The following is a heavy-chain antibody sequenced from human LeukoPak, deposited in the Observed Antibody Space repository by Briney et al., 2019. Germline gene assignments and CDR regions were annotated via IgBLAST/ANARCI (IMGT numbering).Heavy chain of an antibody. D-gene: IGHD3-10*01. Sequence: GGSLRLSCAASGFTFSSYAMHWVRQAPGKGLEWVAVISYDGSNKYYADSVKGRFTISRDNSKNTLYLQMNSLRAEDTAVYYCAKGDYYGSGRHFDYWGQGTLVTVSS. CDR3: AKGDYYGSGRHFDY. CDR1: GFTFSSYA. V-gene: IGHV3-30*04. J-gene: IGHJ4*02. CDR2: ISYDGSNK.